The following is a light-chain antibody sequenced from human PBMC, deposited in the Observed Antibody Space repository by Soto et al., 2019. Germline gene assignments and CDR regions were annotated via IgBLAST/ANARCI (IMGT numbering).Light chain of an antibody. J-gene: IGKJ4*01. CDR2: DAS. CDR1: QSVSGY. CDR3: QQRSNWPYLT. V-gene: IGKV3-11*01. Sequence: EIVLTQSPDTLFLSPGERATLSCRASQSVSGYLGWYQQKPGQAPRLLIYDASNRAYGVPARFRGSGSGTNFTLTIASLEPEDFAVYYCQQRSNWPYLTFGGGTRV.